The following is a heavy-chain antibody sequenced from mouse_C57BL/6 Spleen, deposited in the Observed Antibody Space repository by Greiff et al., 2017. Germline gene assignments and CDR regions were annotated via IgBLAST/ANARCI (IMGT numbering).Heavy chain of an antibody. D-gene: IGHD4-1*01. Sequence: QVQLKESGAELVRPGTSVKVSCKASGYAFTNYLIEWVKQRPGQGLEWIGVINPGSGGTNYNVKFKGKATLTADKSSSTAYMQLSSLTSEDSAVYFCARGGLGFDYWGQGTTLTVSS. CDR1: GYAFTNYL. CDR3: ARGGLGFDY. V-gene: IGHV1-54*01. CDR2: INPGSGGT. J-gene: IGHJ2*01.